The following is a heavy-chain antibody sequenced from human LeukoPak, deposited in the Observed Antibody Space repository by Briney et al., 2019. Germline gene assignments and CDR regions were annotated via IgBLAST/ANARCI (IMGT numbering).Heavy chain of an antibody. J-gene: IGHJ5*02. CDR1: GGTFSSYA. Sequence: SVKVSCKASGGTFSSYAISWVRQAPGQGLEWMGGIIPIFGTANYAQKFQGRVTITADESTSKAYMELSGLRSEDTAVYYCARCGSGVENWFDPWGQGTLVTVSS. D-gene: IGHD6-25*01. V-gene: IGHV1-69*13. CDR3: ARCGSGVENWFDP. CDR2: IIPIFGTA.